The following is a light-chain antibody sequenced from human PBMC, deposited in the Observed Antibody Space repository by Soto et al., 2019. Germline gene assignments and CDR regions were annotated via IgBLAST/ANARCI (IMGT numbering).Light chain of an antibody. CDR1: QSISSW. Sequence: DIQMTQFPSTLSASVGDRVTITCRASQSISSWLAWYQQKPGKAPKLLIYKASSLESGVPSRFSGSGSETEFTLTISSLQPDDFATYYCQQYNSYSYTFGQGTKLEIK. J-gene: IGKJ2*01. CDR2: KAS. V-gene: IGKV1-5*03. CDR3: QQYNSYSYT.